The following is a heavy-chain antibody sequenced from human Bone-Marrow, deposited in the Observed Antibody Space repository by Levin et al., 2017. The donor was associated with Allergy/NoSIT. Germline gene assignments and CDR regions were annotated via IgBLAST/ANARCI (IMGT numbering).Heavy chain of an antibody. Sequence: SETLSLTCTVSGASINNTNHYWSWLRQPAGTGLEWIVRLFAGGAASYNRSLRSRVTISIDTSKNQFSLKLTSVTAADTAVYYCARDETFNSWHTGWFDPWGQGTLVTVSS. CDR1: GASINNTNHY. CDR3: ARDETFNSWHTGWFDP. J-gene: IGHJ5*02. V-gene: IGHV4-61*02. D-gene: IGHD6-13*01. CDR2: LFAGGAA.